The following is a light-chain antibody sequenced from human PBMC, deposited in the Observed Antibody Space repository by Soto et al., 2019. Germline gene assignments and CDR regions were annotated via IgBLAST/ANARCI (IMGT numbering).Light chain of an antibody. J-gene: IGKJ1*01. CDR2: DAS. Sequence: EIVLTQSPATLSLSPGERATLSCRASQSVSSYLAWYQQNPGQAPRLLIYDASNRATGIPARFSGSGSGTDFTLTISSLEPEDFAVSYCQQRSNWPRTFGQGTKVQIK. CDR3: QQRSNWPRT. V-gene: IGKV3-11*01. CDR1: QSVSSY.